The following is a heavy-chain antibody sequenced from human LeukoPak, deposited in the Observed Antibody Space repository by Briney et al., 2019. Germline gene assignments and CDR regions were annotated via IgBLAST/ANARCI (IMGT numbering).Heavy chain of an antibody. CDR3: ARDSGYSSGWNYNWFDP. CDR2: IYYSGST. D-gene: IGHD6-19*01. CDR1: GGSISSDY. J-gene: IGHJ5*02. Sequence: SETLSLTCTVSGGSISSDYWSWIRQPPGKGLEWIGHIYYSGSTNYNPSLKSRVTISVDTSKNQFSLKLNSVTAAGTAIYYCARDSGYSSGWNYNWFDPWGQGTLVTVSS. V-gene: IGHV4-59*01.